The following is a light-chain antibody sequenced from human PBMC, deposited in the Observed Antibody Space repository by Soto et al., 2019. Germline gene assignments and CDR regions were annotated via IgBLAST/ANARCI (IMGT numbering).Light chain of an antibody. Sequence: DIQMTQSPPSLSVSVGDRVTITCQASQDISNYLHWFQQKPGKAPQLLIFDVSNLQTGVPSRFSGGGSGTDFALTISSLEPEDIATYYCQQYNSYSWTFGQGTKVDIK. J-gene: IGKJ1*01. CDR2: DVS. V-gene: IGKV1-33*01. CDR3: QQYNSYSWT. CDR1: QDISNY.